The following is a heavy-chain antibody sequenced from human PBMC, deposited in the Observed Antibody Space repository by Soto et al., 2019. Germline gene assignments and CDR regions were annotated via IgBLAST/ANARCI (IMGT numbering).Heavy chain of an antibody. J-gene: IGHJ4*02. V-gene: IGHV4-4*02. CDR2: IYHSGST. D-gene: IGHD3-22*01. Sequence: PSETLSLTCAVSGGSISSSNWWSWVRQPPGKGLEWIGEIYHSGSTNYNPSLKSRVTISVDKSKNQFSLKLSSVTAADTAVYYCARTTPTYYYDSSGYYNWGQVTLVTVSS. CDR1: GGSISSSNW. CDR3: ARTTPTYYYDSSGYYN.